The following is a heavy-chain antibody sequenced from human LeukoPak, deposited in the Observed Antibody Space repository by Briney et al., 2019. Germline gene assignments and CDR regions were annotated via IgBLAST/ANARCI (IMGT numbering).Heavy chain of an antibody. CDR3: ARSSDYYDSSGYLDWFDP. D-gene: IGHD3-22*01. CDR1: GGSISSYY. CDR2: IYTSGST. Sequence: SKTLSLTCTVSGGSISSYYWSWIRQPAGKGLEWIGRIYTSGSTNYNPSLKSRVTMSVDTSKNQFSLKLSSVTAADTAVYYCARSSDYYDSSGYLDWFDPWGQGTLVTVSS. V-gene: IGHV4-4*07. J-gene: IGHJ5*02.